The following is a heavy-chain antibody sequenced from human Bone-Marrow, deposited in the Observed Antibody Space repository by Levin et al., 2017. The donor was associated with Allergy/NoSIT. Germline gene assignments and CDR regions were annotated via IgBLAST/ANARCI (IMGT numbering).Heavy chain of an antibody. J-gene: IGHJ4*02. CDR2: IYPGDSDT. V-gene: IGHV5-51*01. Sequence: GESLKISCQGSGYTFTTDWIGWVRQVPGKGLEWMGIIYPGDSDTRYNPSLQGQVTISADRSITTAYLQWSSLKASDTGMYYCARLSKVSGWYTPDCWGQGTLVTVSS. D-gene: IGHD6-19*01. CDR3: ARLSKVSGWYTPDC. CDR1: GYTFTTDW.